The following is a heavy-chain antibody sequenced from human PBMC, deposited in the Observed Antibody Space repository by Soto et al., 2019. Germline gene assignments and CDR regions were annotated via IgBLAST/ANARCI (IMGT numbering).Heavy chain of an antibody. CDR1: GGSVRAXXX. D-gene: IGHD1-1*01. CDR2: VHISGHS. J-gene: IGHJ5*01. CDR3: ARVRQGCSANNCYFDP. Sequence: QVHLQESGPGLVAPSGTXSLTCTLSGGSVRAXXXXXXXXXXXXXGLGWIAEVHISGHSNYNPSLRSRVSVSIDSSKNQFYLNLNSVTAADTAIYYCARVRQGCSANNCYFDPWGQGTQVTISS. V-gene: IGHV4-4*02.